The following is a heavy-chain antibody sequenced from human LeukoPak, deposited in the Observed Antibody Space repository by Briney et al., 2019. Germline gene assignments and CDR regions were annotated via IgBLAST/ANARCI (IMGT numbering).Heavy chain of an antibody. V-gene: IGHV1-2*02. J-gene: IGHJ4*02. CDR2: VDPKSGGT. Sequence: ASVKVSFKASGYIFTNHYMHWVRQAPGQGLEWMGWVDPKSGGTNYAQKFQGRVTMTRDTSITTAYMELSSLRSDDTAVYYCARFLGYCSAGSCYFDYWDQGTLVTVSS. D-gene: IGHD2-15*01. CDR1: GYIFTNHY. CDR3: ARFLGYCSAGSCYFDY.